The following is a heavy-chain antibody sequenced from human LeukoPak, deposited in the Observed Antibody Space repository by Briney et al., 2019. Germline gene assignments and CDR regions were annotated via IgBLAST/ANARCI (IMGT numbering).Heavy chain of an antibody. Sequence: GASVKVSCKASGYTFTSYDINWVRQATGQGLEWMGWMNPNGGNTGYAQKFQGRVTMTRNTSISTAYMELSSLRSEDTAVYYCARVIAVAGKRYFQHWGQGTLVTVSS. D-gene: IGHD6-19*01. CDR1: GYTFTSYD. J-gene: IGHJ1*01. V-gene: IGHV1-8*01. CDR2: MNPNGGNT. CDR3: ARVIAVAGKRYFQH.